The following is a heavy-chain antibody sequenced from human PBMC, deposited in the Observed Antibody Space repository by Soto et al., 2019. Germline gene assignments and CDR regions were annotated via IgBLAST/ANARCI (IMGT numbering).Heavy chain of an antibody. Sequence: PSETLSLTCTVSGGSIGSYYWSWIRQPPGKGLEWIGYIYYSGSTNYNPSLKSRVTISVDTSKNQFSLKLSSVTAADTAVYYCARTYYDYVWGSYRSLAFDIWGQGTMVTVSS. V-gene: IGHV4-59*01. CDR2: IYYSGST. D-gene: IGHD3-16*02. CDR1: GGSIGSYY. CDR3: ARTYYDYVWGSYRSLAFDI. J-gene: IGHJ3*02.